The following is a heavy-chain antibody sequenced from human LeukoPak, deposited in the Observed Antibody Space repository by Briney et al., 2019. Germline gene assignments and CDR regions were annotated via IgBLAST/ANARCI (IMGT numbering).Heavy chain of an antibody. CDR2: ISYDGSNK. CDR3: AKDQDTIFGVGMDV. V-gene: IGHV3-30*18. CDR1: GFTFSSYG. Sequence: PGGSLRLSCAASGFTFSSYGMHWVRQAPGKGLEWVAVISYDGSNKYYADSVKGRFTISRDNSKNTLYLQMNSLRAEDTAVYYCAKDQDTIFGVGMDVWGQGTTVTVSS. D-gene: IGHD3-3*01. J-gene: IGHJ6*02.